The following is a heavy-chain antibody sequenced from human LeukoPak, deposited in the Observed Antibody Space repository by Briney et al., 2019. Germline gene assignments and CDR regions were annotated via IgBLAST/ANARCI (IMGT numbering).Heavy chain of an antibody. CDR3: ARTSSVTPTPSFDS. CDR2: ISSSSSYI. CDR1: GFTFSSYS. V-gene: IGHV3-21*01. Sequence: GGSLRLSCAASGFTFSSYSMNWVRQAPGKGLEWVSSISSSSSYIYYPDSVKGRFTISRDNAKNALYLQMNSLRAADTAVYFCARTSSVTPTPSFDSWGQGTLVTVSS. J-gene: IGHJ4*02. D-gene: IGHD4-17*01.